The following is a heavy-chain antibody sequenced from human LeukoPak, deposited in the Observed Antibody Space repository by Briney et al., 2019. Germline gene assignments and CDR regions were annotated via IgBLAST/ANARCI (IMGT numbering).Heavy chain of an antibody. Sequence: NPSETLSLTCTVSGGSISSGDYYWSWIRQPPGKDLEWIGYIYYSGSTYYNPSLKSRVTISVDMSKNQFSLKLSSVTAADTAVYYCARGYCSGGSCYSWWFDPWGQGTLVTVSS. V-gene: IGHV4-30-4*01. CDR3: ARGYCSGGSCYSWWFDP. J-gene: IGHJ5*02. CDR2: IYYSGST. CDR1: GGSISSGDYY. D-gene: IGHD2-15*01.